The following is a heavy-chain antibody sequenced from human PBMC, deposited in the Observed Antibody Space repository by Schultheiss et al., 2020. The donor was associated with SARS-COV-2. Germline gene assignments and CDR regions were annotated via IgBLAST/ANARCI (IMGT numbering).Heavy chain of an antibody. CDR1: GFTFSSYS. CDR2: INSDGSST. V-gene: IGHV3-74*01. Sequence: GESLKISCAASGFTFSSYSMNWVRQAPGKGLVWVSRINSDGSSTSYADSVKGRFTISRDNAKNSLYLQMNSLRAEDTAVYYCARDPYYDFWSGYSYGGDYWGQGTLVTVSS. D-gene: IGHD3-3*01. CDR3: ARDPYYDFWSGYSYGGDY. J-gene: IGHJ4*02.